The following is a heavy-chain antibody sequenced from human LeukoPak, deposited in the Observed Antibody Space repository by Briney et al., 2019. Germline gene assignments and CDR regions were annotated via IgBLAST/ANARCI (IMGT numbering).Heavy chain of an antibody. J-gene: IGHJ4*02. Sequence: GGSLTLSCAATGFTFSTYWMTWVRQAPGKGLEWVATINQDGSETYYVDSVKGRFTISRDNANNSLYLQMNSLRAEDTAVYYCARDRYGDYDFDYWGQGTLVTVSS. CDR3: ARDRYGDYDFDY. D-gene: IGHD4-17*01. CDR2: INQDGSET. CDR1: GFTFSTYW. V-gene: IGHV3-7*01.